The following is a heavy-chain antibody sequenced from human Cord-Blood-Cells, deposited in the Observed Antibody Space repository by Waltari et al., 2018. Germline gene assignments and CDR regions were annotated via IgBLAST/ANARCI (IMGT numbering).Heavy chain of an antibody. Sequence: EVQLVESGGGLVQPGGSLRLSCAASGFTFSSYAMSWVRQAPGKGLEWGSAIRGSGGSTYYADAVKGRFTISGDNSKNTLYLQMNSLRAEDTAVYYCAKERGYSSSYYFDYWGQGTLVTVSS. D-gene: IGHD6-6*01. CDR2: IRGSGGST. J-gene: IGHJ4*02. CDR3: AKERGYSSSYYFDY. V-gene: IGHV3-23*04. CDR1: GFTFSSYA.